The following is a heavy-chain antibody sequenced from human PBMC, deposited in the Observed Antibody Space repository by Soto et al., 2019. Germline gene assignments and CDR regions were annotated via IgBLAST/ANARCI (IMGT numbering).Heavy chain of an antibody. J-gene: IGHJ6*02. CDR1: GYTFTSYW. D-gene: IGHD3-10*01. Sequence: GESLKISCKGSGYTFTSYWISWVRQMPGKGLEWMGRIDPSDSYTKYSPSFQGHVTISADKSISTAYLQWSSLKASDTAMYYCARSRSYYGSGSFYNTYYFGMDVSGQGTTVTVS. V-gene: IGHV5-10-1*01. CDR3: ARSRSYYGSGSFYNTYYFGMDV. CDR2: IDPSDSYT.